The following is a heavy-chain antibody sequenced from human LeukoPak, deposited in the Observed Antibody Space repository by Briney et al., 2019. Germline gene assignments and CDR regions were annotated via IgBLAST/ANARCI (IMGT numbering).Heavy chain of an antibody. Sequence: GGSLRLSCAASGFTFSSYEMNWVRQAPGQGLEWVSYISSSGSTIYYADSVKGRFTISRDNAKNSLYLQMNSLRAEDTAVYYCARRGWFGEFASWGQGTLVTVSS. J-gene: IGHJ5*01. CDR3: ARRGWFGEFAS. V-gene: IGHV3-48*03. D-gene: IGHD3-10*01. CDR1: GFTFSSYE. CDR2: ISSSGSTI.